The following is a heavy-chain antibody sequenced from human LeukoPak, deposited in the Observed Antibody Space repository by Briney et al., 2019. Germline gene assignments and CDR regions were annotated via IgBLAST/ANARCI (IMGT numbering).Heavy chain of an antibody. CDR1: GYSLTDFS. Sequence: GASVKVSCKVSGYSLTDFSMHWVRQAPGKGLEWMGTFAVEDGKTIYAQKFRGRVTMTEDTSTDTAYMDLSSLRSDDTAVYYCATGFTTPDYWGQGTLVTVSS. CDR3: ATGFTTPDY. V-gene: IGHV1-24*01. CDR2: FAVEDGKT. J-gene: IGHJ4*02. D-gene: IGHD1-1*01.